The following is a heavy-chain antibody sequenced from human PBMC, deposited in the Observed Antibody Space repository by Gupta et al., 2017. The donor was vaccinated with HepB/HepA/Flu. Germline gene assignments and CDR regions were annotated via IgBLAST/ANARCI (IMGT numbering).Heavy chain of an antibody. Sequence: QVQLQQWGAGLLKPSETLSLTCAVYGGSFSGYYWSWIRQPPGKGLDWIGEITHSGSTNYNPSLESRVTISVDTSKNHFSLKMSSVTAADTAVYYCARALLTEGSWGPGTLVTVSS. CDR2: ITHSGST. D-gene: IGHD4/OR15-4a*01. V-gene: IGHV4-34*01. J-gene: IGHJ5*02. CDR1: GGSFSGYY. CDR3: ARALLTEGS.